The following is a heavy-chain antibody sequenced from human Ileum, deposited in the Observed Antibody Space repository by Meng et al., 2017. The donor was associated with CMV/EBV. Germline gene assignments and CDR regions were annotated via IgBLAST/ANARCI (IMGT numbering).Heavy chain of an antibody. D-gene: IGHD2-2*01. Sequence: GGSLRLSCAASGFTFSSYGMHWVRQAPGKGLEWVAVIWYDGSNKYYADSVKGRFTISRDNSKNTLSLQMNSLRPEDTAVYYCARGPPAARGYFQHWGQGTLVTVSS. J-gene: IGHJ1*01. CDR3: ARGPPAARGYFQH. CDR1: GFTFSSYG. V-gene: IGHV3-33*01. CDR2: IWYDGSNK.